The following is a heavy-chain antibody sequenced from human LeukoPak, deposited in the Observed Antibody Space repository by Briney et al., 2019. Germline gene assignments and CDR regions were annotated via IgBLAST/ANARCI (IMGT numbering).Heavy chain of an antibody. V-gene: IGHV4-39*07. Sequence: SETLSLTCTVSGGSISSSSYYWGWIRQPPGKGLEWIGSIHYSGSTYYNPSLKSRVTISVDTSKNQFSLKLSSVTAADTAVYYCARRAYLRYCSSTSCFYYYYMDVWGKGTTVTVSS. CDR1: GGSISSSSYY. CDR2: IHYSGST. D-gene: IGHD2-2*01. J-gene: IGHJ6*03. CDR3: ARRAYLRYCSSTSCFYYYYMDV.